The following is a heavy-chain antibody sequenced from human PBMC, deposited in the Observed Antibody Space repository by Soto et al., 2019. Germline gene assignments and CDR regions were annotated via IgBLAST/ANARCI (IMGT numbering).Heavy chain of an antibody. CDR1: GYSFTSYW. J-gene: IGHJ6*02. CDR3: ASSSCGGACDSRGANYYYYGMEV. D-gene: IGHD2-21*02. CDR2: IDPSDSYT. V-gene: IGHV5-10-1*01. Sequence: PGESLKISCKGSGYSFTSYWISWVRQMPGKGLEWMGRIDPSDSYTNYSPSFQGHVTISADKSISTASLQWSSLKASDTTMYYCASSSCGGACDSRGANYYYYGMEVWGRGTTVTVSS.